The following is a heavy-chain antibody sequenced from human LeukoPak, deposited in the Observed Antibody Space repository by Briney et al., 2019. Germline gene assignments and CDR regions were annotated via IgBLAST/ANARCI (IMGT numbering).Heavy chain of an antibody. Sequence: ASVKVSCKASGYTFTSYYMHWVRQAPGQGLEWMGIINPSGGATSHAQKFQGRVTMTRDMSTSTVYLELSRLRSEDTAVYYCAREWGYYYDSSGPYFDYWGQGTLVTVSS. CDR2: INPSGGAT. D-gene: IGHD3-22*01. J-gene: IGHJ4*02. CDR1: GYTFTSYY. V-gene: IGHV1-46*01. CDR3: AREWGYYYDSSGPYFDY.